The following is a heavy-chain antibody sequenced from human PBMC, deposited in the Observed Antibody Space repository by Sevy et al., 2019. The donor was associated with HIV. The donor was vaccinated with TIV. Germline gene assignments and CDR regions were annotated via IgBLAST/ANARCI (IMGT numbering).Heavy chain of an antibody. CDR2: VRNDGSNK. D-gene: IGHD2-8*01. CDR1: GFSLTTSD. CDR3: ARGRKTTEEWLEELDYYYGLDV. J-gene: IGHJ6*02. Sequence: GGSLRLSCAASGFSLTTSDMHWVRQAPGKGLEWVAYVRNDGSNKYYVDSVRDRFTISGDSPKNTLYLQMNSLRDEDTAIYYCARGRKTTEEWLEELDYYYGLDVWGQGTTVTVSS. V-gene: IGHV3-30*02.